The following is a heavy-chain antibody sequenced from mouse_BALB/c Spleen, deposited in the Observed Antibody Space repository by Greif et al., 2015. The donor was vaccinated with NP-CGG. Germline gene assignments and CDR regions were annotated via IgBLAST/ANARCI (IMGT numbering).Heavy chain of an antibody. CDR3: ARVQFPYYYGSSFYAMDY. D-gene: IGHD1-1*01. CDR1: GFSLTSYG. CDR2: IWAGGST. J-gene: IGHJ4*01. Sequence: QVQPKQSGPGLVAPSQSLSITCTVSGFSLTSYGVHWVRQPPGKGLEWLGVIWAGGSTNYNSALMSRLSISKDNSKSXVFIKMNSLQTDDTAMYYCARVQFPYYYGSSFYAMDYWGQGTSVTVSS. V-gene: IGHV2-9*02.